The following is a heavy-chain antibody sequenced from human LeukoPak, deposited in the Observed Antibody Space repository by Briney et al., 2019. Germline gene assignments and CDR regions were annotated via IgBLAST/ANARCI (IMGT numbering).Heavy chain of an antibody. CDR1: GFTFSSYG. Sequence: GGSLRLSCAASGFTFSSYGIHWVRQAPGKGLEWVAVISYDGSNKYYADSVKGRFTISRDNSKSTLYLQINSLRAEDTAVYYCARDLAYYYDTRGYPPGIWGPGTLVTVSS. D-gene: IGHD3-22*01. CDR3: ARDLAYYYDTRGYPPGI. V-gene: IGHV3-30*03. CDR2: ISYDGSNK. J-gene: IGHJ4*02.